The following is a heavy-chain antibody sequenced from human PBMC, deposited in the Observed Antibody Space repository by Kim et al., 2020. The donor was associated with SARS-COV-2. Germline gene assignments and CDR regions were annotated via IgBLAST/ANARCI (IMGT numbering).Heavy chain of an antibody. Sequence: GGSLRLSCAASGFTFSSYAMHWVRQAPGKGLEWVAVISYDGSNKYYADSVKGRFTISRDNSKNTLYLQMNSLRAEDTAVYYCARDSSLSGALMNYYYGMDVWGQGTTVTVSS. J-gene: IGHJ6*02. CDR1: GFTFSSYA. CDR2: ISYDGSNK. D-gene: IGHD3-3*02. CDR3: ARDSSLSGALMNYYYGMDV. V-gene: IGHV3-30-3*01.